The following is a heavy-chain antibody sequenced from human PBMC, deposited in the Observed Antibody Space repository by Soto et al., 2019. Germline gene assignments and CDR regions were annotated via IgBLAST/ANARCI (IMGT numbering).Heavy chain of an antibody. J-gene: IGHJ6*02. D-gene: IGHD2-21*02. CDR1: GYDFPWKW. CDR2: IFPGDGDT. V-gene: IGHV5-51*01. Sequence: GESLKISCKGSGYDFPWKWIAWVRKTPGKGLEWMGVIFPGDGDTKYGPSCQGQVYISADKSLRTAYVQWSSLKVSDTAIYCCARGLEDCGGDCFPLAMDVWGQGTTVTVSS. CDR3: ARGLEDCGGDCFPLAMDV.